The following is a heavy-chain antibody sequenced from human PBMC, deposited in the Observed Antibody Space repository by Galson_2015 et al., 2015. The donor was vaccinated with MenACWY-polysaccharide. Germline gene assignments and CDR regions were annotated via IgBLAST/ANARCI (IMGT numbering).Heavy chain of an antibody. D-gene: IGHD2-2*01. CDR1: GFSFSANG. Sequence: SLRLSCAASGFSFSANGMSWVRQAPGRGLEWVSGSGSGGGLYYADSVKGRFTVTRDNSKNTLHLQMNNLRAEDTAVYYCAKVGLRSSWTMGIAYSVQASLFTVSS. J-gene: IGHJ4*02. CDR3: AKVGLRSSWTMGIAY. V-gene: IGHV3-23*01. CDR2: SGSGGGL.